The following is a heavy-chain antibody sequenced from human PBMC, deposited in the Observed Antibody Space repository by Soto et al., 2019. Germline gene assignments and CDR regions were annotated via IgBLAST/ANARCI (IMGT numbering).Heavy chain of an antibody. CDR1: GYSISSGYY. Sequence: SETLSLTCAVSGYSISSGYYWGWIRQPPGKGLEWIGSIYHSGSTYYNPSLKSRVTISVDTSKNQFSLKLSSVTAADTAMYYCARHNTYYGSGNDEALDYWGQGTLVTVPQ. V-gene: IGHV4-38-2*01. D-gene: IGHD3-10*01. J-gene: IGHJ4*02. CDR3: ARHNTYYGSGNDEALDY. CDR2: IYHSGST.